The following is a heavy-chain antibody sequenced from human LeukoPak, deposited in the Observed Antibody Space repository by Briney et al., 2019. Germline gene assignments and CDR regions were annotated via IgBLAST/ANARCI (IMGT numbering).Heavy chain of an antibody. CDR2: IDPSGGST. CDR1: GYTFTSYY. J-gene: IGHJ4*02. D-gene: IGHD3-10*01. CDR3: ARAFFGLGAD. Sequence: GASVKVSCKASGYTFTSYYIHWVRQAPGQGLEWMGLIDPSGGSTRYAQKFQGRVTMTRDTSTSTVFLEVSSLKSEDTAVYYCARAFFGLGADWGQGTLVTVSS. V-gene: IGHV1-46*01.